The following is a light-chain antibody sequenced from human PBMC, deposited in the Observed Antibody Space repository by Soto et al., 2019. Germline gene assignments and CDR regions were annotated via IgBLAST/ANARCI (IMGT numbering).Light chain of an antibody. CDR3: SSFTSSSTVV. CDR2: DVS. Sequence: QSVLTQPASVSGSPGQSITISCTGTSSDVGGYTYVSWYQQHPGKAPKLMIYDVSSRPSGVSNRFSGSKSGNTASLTISGLQAEDEADYYCSSFTSSSTVVFGGGTKLTVL. CDR1: SSDVGGYTY. V-gene: IGLV2-14*01. J-gene: IGLJ3*02.